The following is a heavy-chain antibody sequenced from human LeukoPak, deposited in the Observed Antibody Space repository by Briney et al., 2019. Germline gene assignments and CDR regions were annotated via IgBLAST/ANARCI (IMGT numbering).Heavy chain of an antibody. Sequence: GGSLRLSCAASGFTFTTYWMSWVRQAPGKGLEWVANIKQDGNEKYYVDSVKGRFTISRDNSKNTLYLQMNSLRAEDTALYYCARGYCSGGSCYSGFWGDWGQGTLVIVSS. CDR2: IKQDGNEK. J-gene: IGHJ4*02. V-gene: IGHV3-7*03. CDR3: ARGYCSGGSCYSGFWGD. CDR1: GFTFTTYW. D-gene: IGHD2-15*01.